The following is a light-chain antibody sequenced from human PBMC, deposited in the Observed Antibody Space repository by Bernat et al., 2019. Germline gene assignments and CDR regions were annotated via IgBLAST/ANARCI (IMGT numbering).Light chain of an antibody. J-gene: IGLJ1*01. CDR3: QAWDSSIVV. CDR1: KLGDKY. CDR2: QDS. V-gene: IGLV3-1*01. Sequence: SYELTQPPSVSVSPGQTASITCSGVKLGDKYACWYQQKPGQSPVLVIYQDSKRPSGIPERFSGSNSGNTATLTISGTQAMDEADYYCQAWDSSIVVFGTGTKVTVL.